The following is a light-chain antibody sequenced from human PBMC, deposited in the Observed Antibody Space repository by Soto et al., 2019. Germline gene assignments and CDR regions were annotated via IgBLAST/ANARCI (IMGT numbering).Light chain of an antibody. CDR1: QSVSSSY. CDR3: QQYGSSLGVT. J-gene: IGKJ4*01. CDR2: GAS. V-gene: IGKV3-20*01. Sequence: EIVLTQSPGTLSLSPGEGATLSCRASQSVSSSYLAWYQQKPGQAPRLLIYGASSRATGIPDRFSGSGSGTDFTFTISRLEPEDFAVYYCQQYGSSLGVTFGGGTKVEIK.